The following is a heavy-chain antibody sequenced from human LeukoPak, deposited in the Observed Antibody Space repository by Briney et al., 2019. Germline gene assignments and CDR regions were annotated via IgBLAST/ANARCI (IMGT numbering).Heavy chain of an antibody. CDR3: ARESYCSGGSRYSGWFDP. D-gene: IGHD2-15*01. CDR1: GYTFTGYY. Sequence: GASVKVSCKASGYTFTGYYMHWVRQAPGQGLEWMGWINPNSGGTNYAQKFQGWVTMTRVTSISTAYMELSRLRSDDTAVYYCARESYCSGGSRYSGWFDPWGQGTLVTVSS. J-gene: IGHJ5*02. CDR2: INPNSGGT. V-gene: IGHV1-2*04.